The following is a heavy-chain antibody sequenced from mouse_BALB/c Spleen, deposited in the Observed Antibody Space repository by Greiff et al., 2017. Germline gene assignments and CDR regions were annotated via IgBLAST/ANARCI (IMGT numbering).Heavy chain of an antibody. CDR1: GFTFSSYT. CDR2: ISSGGSYT. D-gene: IGHD2-4*01. J-gene: IGHJ4*01. Sequence: EVNVVESGGGLVKPGGSLKLSCAASGFTFSSYTMSWVRQTPEKRLEWVATISSGGSYTYYPDSVKGRFTISRDNAKNTLYLQMSSLKSEDTAMYYCTRDGDYDEGDAMDYWGQGTSVTVSS. CDR3: TRDGDYDEGDAMDY. V-gene: IGHV5-6-4*01.